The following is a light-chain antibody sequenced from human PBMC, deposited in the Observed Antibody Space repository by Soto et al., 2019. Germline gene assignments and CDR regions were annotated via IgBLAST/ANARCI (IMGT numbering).Light chain of an antibody. Sequence: ENVLTQSPGTLSLSPGERATLSCRASQSVTSNFLAWYQQKPGQAPRLLIYGASTRAAGVPDRFSGSGYGTDFTLTITRLEPEDFAVSYCQQYGRSPLLYTFGQGTKLGVK. CDR2: GAS. V-gene: IGKV3-20*01. CDR1: QSVTSNF. J-gene: IGKJ2*01. CDR3: QQYGRSPLLYT.